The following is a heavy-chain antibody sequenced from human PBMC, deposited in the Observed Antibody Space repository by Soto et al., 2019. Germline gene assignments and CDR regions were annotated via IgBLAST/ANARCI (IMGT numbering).Heavy chain of an antibody. Sequence: SETLSLTCTVSGGSISSYYWSWIRQPPGKGLEWIGYIYYSGSTNYNPSLKSRVTISVDTSKNQFSLKLSSVTAADTAVYYCARHGGGYSGYDMQAIGYWGQGTLVTVSS. J-gene: IGHJ4*02. V-gene: IGHV4-59*08. D-gene: IGHD5-12*01. CDR3: ARHGGGYSGYDMQAIGY. CDR2: IYYSGST. CDR1: GGSISSYY.